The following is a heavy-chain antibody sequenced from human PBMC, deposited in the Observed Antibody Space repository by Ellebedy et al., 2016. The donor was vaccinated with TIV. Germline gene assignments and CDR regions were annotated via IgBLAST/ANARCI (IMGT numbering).Heavy chain of an antibody. CDR2: INSHETDT. CDR3: ARGGCSSTSCLDN. V-gene: IGHV3-74*01. D-gene: IGHD2-2*01. Sequence: GESLKISCATSGFTFSNYWMHWVRQAPGKGLEWVSYINSHETDTRYADSVKGRFTISRDSAKNTLYLQMNALRGEDTAVYYCARGGCSSTSCLDNWGQGTLVTVSS. J-gene: IGHJ4*02. CDR1: GFTFSNYW.